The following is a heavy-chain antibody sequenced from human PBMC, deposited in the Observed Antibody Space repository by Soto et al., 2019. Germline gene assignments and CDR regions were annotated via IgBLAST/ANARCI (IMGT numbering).Heavy chain of an antibody. V-gene: IGHV1-46*01. CDR2: INPSGGST. CDR3: ARRENGYYYDSSGSDAFDI. J-gene: IGHJ3*02. Sequence: ASVQVSFKASGSTFTSYYMHWLRQAPGQGLEWMGIINPSGGSTSYAQKFQGRVTMTRDTSTSTVYMELSSPRSEDTAVYYCARRENGYYYDSSGSDAFDIWGQGTMVTVSS. D-gene: IGHD3-22*01. CDR1: GSTFTSYY.